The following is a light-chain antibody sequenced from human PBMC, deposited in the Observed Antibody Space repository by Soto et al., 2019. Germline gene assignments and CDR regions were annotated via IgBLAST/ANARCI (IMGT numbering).Light chain of an antibody. V-gene: IGKV3-15*01. CDR2: DAS. Sequence: EIVMTQSPATLSVSPGERATLSCRASQGVSSNLAWYQQKPGQAPRLLIYDASPCATGIPARCGGSGSGTDITLNISSLQSEDFAAYYGQQYNNWPYTFGQGTKLEIK. J-gene: IGKJ2*01. CDR3: QQYNNWPYT. CDR1: QGVSSN.